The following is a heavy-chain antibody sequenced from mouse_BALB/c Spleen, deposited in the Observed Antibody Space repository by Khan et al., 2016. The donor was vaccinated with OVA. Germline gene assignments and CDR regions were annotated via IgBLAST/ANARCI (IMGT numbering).Heavy chain of an antibody. D-gene: IGHD1-1*01. V-gene: IGHV1S136*01. J-gene: IGHJ3*01. CDR3: ATQGSTYTWFAY. Sequence: QLKQSGPELVKPGASVKMSCKASGYTFTSYVIHWVRQKPGQGLEWIGYIYPYNDDTKYNEKFKGKATLTSDKSSSTAYMELSSLTSEDSACYCCATQGSTYTWFAYWGQGTLVTVSA. CDR1: GYTFTSYV. CDR2: IYPYNDDT.